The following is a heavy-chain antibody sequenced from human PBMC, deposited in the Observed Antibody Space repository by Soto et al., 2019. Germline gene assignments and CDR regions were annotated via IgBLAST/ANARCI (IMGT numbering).Heavy chain of an antibody. CDR1: GFTFSSNA. D-gene: IGHD6-6*01. CDR2: ISGSGGST. V-gene: IGHV3-23*01. Sequence: PGGSLRLSCAASGFTFSSNAMSWVRQAPGKGLEWVSSISGSGGSTYYADSVKGRFTISRDNFKNSLYLQMNSLRAEDTAIYYCAKDLHGGYSSSVGWFDLCGQGTLVTVSS. CDR3: AKDLHGGYSSSVGWFDL. J-gene: IGHJ5*02.